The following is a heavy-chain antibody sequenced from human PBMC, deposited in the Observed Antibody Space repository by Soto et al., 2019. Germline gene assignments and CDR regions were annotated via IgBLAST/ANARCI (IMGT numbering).Heavy chain of an antibody. Sequence: EVQLVESGGGLVQPGGSLRLSCAASGFTFSSYWMSWVRQAPGKGLEWVANIKQDGSEKYYVDSVKGRFTISRDNAKNSLYLQMNSLRAEDTAVYYCARSKGAVAGTVWFDPWGQGTLVTVSS. CDR3: ARSKGAVAGTVWFDP. CDR1: GFTFSSYW. V-gene: IGHV3-7*01. D-gene: IGHD6-19*01. CDR2: IKQDGSEK. J-gene: IGHJ5*02.